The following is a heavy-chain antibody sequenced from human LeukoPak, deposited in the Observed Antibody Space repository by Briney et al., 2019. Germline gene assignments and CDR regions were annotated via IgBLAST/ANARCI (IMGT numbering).Heavy chain of an antibody. Sequence: SETLSLTCTVSGGSISDYYWSWIRQPAEKGLEWIGRIYNTGSTNYNPSLKSRVTMSIDTSKSQFSLKLTSVTAADTAVYYCAREREATNWFDPWGQGTLVTVSS. CDR3: AREREATNWFDP. V-gene: IGHV4-4*07. CDR2: IYNTGST. D-gene: IGHD1-26*01. CDR1: GGSISDYY. J-gene: IGHJ5*02.